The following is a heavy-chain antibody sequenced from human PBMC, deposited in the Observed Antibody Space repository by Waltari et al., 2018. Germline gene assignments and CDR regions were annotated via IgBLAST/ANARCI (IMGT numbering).Heavy chain of an antibody. J-gene: IGHJ4*02. CDR1: GFTFDDYA. CDR3: AKEGVGTRATHYFDY. D-gene: IGHD3-10*01. Sequence: EVQLVESGGVVVQPGGSLRLSCAASGFTFDDYAMHWVRQAPGKGLEWVSLISWDGGSTYYADSVKGRFTISRDNSKNSLYLQMNSLRAEDTALYYCAKEGVGTRATHYFDYWGQGTLVTVSS. CDR2: ISWDGGST. V-gene: IGHV3-43D*04.